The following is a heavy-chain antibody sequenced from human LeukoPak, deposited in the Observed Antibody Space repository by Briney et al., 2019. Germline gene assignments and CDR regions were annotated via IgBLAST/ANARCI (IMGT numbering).Heavy chain of an antibody. V-gene: IGHV3-64*01. CDR3: ARVRNYDFWSGYDS. D-gene: IGHD3-3*01. CDR2: ISSDGRNT. CDR1: GFTFSNYV. J-gene: IGHJ4*02. Sequence: GGSLRLSCAASGFTFSNYVMHWVRQASGKGLEYVSAISSDGRNTYYANSVKGRFTISRDNSKNTLYLQMGSLRAEDMAVYYCARVRNYDFWSGYDSWGQGTLVTVSS.